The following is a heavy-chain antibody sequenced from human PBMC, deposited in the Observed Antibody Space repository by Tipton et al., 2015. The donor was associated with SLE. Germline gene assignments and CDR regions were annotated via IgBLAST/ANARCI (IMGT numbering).Heavy chain of an antibody. Sequence: SLRLSCAASGFTFSSYAMSWVRQAPGKGLEWVSVIYSGGSSTYYVDSVKGQFTISRDNSKNTLYLQMNSLRAEDTAVYYCAKDPFDCRYYDAFAIWGRRTMITVSS. CDR2: IYSGGSST. CDR3: AKDPFDCRYYDAFAI. CDR1: GFTFSSYA. D-gene: IGHD2-15*01. V-gene: IGHV3-23*03. J-gene: IGHJ3*02.